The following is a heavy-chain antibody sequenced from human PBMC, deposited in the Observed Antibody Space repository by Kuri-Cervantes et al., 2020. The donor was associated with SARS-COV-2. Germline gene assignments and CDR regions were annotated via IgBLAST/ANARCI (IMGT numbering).Heavy chain of an antibody. Sequence: GSLRLSCTVSVGSINNYYWSWIRQPPGKGLEWIGYIYDSANTNYNTSLRSRVTMSVDTSKNQVSLKLTSVTAADTAVYFCARVGVRSYGVLDYWGQGTLVTVSS. CDR3: ARVGVRSYGVLDY. J-gene: IGHJ4*02. V-gene: IGHV4-59*01. CDR2: IYDSANT. D-gene: IGHD5-18*01. CDR1: VGSINNYY.